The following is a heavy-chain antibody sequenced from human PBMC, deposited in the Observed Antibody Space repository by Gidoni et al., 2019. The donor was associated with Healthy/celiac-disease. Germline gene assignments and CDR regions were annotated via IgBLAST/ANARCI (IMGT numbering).Heavy chain of an antibody. D-gene: IGHD5-18*01. V-gene: IGHV4-61*02. CDR1: GGSLSSGSYY. CDR3: AREYTAMVRGYYYYYGMDV. J-gene: IGHJ6*02. Sequence: QVQLQESGPGLVKPSQTLSLTCTVSGGSLSSGSYYWSWIRQPAGKGLEWIGRIYTSGSTNYNPSLKSRVTISVDTSKNQFSLKLSSVTAADTAVYYCAREYTAMVRGYYYYYGMDVWGQGTTVTVSS. CDR2: IYTSGST.